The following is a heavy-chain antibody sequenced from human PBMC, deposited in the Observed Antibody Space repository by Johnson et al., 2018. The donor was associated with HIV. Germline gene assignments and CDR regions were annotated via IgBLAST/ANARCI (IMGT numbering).Heavy chain of an antibody. D-gene: IGHD2-15*01. Sequence: QVQLVESGGGVVQPGGSLRLSCAASGFTFSSYGMHWVRQAPGKGLEWVAVISYDGSNKYYVDSVKGRFSISRDNAKNSLFLQMNSLRAEDTAVYYCARDGAIQPGKYCSGGSCHGGDAFDVWGHGTMVTVSS. V-gene: IGHV3-33*05. CDR2: ISYDGSNK. J-gene: IGHJ3*01. CDR1: GFTFSSYG. CDR3: ARDGAIQPGKYCSGGSCHGGDAFDV.